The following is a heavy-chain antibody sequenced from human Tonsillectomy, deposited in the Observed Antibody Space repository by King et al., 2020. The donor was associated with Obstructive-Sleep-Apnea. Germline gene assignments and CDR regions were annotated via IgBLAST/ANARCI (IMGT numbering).Heavy chain of an antibody. V-gene: IGHV4-34*01. D-gene: IGHD6-19*01. CDR1: GGAFSGYY. Sequence: VQLQQWGAGLLKPSETLSLTCAVYGGAFSGYYWSWIRQPPGKGLEWIGEINHSGSTNYNPSPKSRVPISVEISKNQFSPKLSSVSAADTAVYYCAGIAVAGPDAFDIWGQGTMVTVSS. CDR3: AGIAVAGPDAFDI. CDR2: INHSGST. J-gene: IGHJ3*02.